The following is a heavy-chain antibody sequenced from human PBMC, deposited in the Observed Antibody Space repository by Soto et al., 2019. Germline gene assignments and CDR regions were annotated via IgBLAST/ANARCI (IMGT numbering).Heavy chain of an antibody. D-gene: IGHD1-26*01. V-gene: IGHV4-34*01. J-gene: IGHJ4*02. CDR1: GGSFSGYY. CDR2: IYYSGIT. CDR3: ARRGGGNYPYYFDY. Sequence: SLTCAVFGGSFSGYYWSWIRQPPGKGLEWIGEIYYSGITNYNPSLKSRITISVDTSKNQFSLKMSSVTAADTAVYYCARRGGGNYPYYFDYWAQGTLVTVSS.